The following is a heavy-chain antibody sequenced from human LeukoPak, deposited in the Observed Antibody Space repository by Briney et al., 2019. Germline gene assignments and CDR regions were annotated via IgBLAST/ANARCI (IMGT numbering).Heavy chain of an antibody. Sequence: GGSLRLSCAASGFTFSDYYMSWIRQAPGKGLEWVSYISSSGSTIYYADSVKGRFTISRDNAKNSLYLQMNSLRAEDTAVYYCAKHYDNSNYGLDYWGQGTLVTVSS. D-gene: IGHD4-11*01. J-gene: IGHJ4*02. CDR1: GFTFSDYY. CDR2: ISSSGSTI. CDR3: AKHYDNSNYGLDY. V-gene: IGHV3-11*01.